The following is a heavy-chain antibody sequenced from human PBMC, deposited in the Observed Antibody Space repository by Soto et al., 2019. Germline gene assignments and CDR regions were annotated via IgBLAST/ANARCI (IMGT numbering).Heavy chain of an antibody. Sequence: QVQLVESGGGVVQPGRSLRLSCAASGFTFSSYGMHWVRQAPGKGLEWVAVISYDGSNKYYADSVKGRFTISRDNSKNTLYLQMNSLRAEDTAVYYCAKDLTTVVTYYFDYWGQGTLVTVSS. CDR1: GFTFSSYG. J-gene: IGHJ4*02. D-gene: IGHD4-17*01. CDR2: ISYDGSNK. CDR3: AKDLTTVVTYYFDY. V-gene: IGHV3-30*18.